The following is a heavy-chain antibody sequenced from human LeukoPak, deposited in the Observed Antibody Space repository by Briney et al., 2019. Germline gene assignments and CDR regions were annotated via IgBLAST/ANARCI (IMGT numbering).Heavy chain of an antibody. CDR3: ARDPGWLIVGATTFDY. V-gene: IGHV1-18*01. CDR2: ISAYNGDT. Sequence: ASVKVSCKASGYTFTSYGISWVRQAPGQGLEWMGWISAYNGDTNYAQNLQGRVTMTRDTSTSTVYMELSSLRSEDTAVYYCARDPGWLIVGATTFDYWGQGTLVTVSS. D-gene: IGHD1-26*01. CDR1: GYTFTSYG. J-gene: IGHJ4*02.